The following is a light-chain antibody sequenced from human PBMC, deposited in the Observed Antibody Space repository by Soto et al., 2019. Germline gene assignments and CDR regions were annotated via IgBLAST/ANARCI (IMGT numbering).Light chain of an antibody. Sequence: QSALTQPASVSGSPGQSITISCTGISSDIGNYNLVSWYQQHPGKAPKLMMYEGSKCPSGVSHRFSGSKSGNTASLTIAGLQAEDEGDYYCCSYTGSRTFVFGTGTKVTVL. J-gene: IGLJ1*01. CDR2: EGS. V-gene: IGLV2-23*01. CDR3: CSYTGSRTFV. CDR1: SSDIGNYNL.